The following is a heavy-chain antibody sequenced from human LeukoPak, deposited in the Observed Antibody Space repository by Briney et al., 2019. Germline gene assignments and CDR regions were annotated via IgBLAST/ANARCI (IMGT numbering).Heavy chain of an antibody. CDR3: ARDRSFITMVRGVIITNPTDNWFDP. CDR1: GFTFSSYG. V-gene: IGHV3-23*01. D-gene: IGHD3-10*01. Sequence: PGGSLRLSCAASGFTFSSYGMSWVRQAPGKGLEWVSAISGSGGSTYYADSVKGRFTISRDNAKNSLYLQMNSLRAEDTAVYYCARDRSFITMVRGVIITNPTDNWFDPWGQGTLVTVSS. J-gene: IGHJ5*02. CDR2: ISGSGGST.